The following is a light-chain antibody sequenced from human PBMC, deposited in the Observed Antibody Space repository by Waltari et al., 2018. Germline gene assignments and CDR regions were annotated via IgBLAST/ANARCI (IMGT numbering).Light chain of an antibody. V-gene: IGKV2-30*01. Sequence: DVVMTQSPLSLPVTLGQPASISCRSSQSLVYRDGNTFLHWFQQRPGKSPRGIISTVSNRDSGVPDRFSGSGSGTDFTLKITSVEAEDVGVYYCMQGTHWPYTFGQGTKLEIK. CDR1: QSLVYRDGNTF. CDR3: MQGTHWPYT. CDR2: TVS. J-gene: IGKJ2*01.